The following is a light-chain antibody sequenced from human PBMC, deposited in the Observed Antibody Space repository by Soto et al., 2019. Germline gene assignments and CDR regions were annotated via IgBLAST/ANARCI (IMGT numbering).Light chain of an antibody. CDR3: QQLFRYPLA. J-gene: IGKJ5*01. CDR2: GAS. Sequence: IQLTQSPSSLSASVGDRVTITCRASEGIVNYLAWYQQQPGKAPKLLIYGASTLQGGVPSRFTGSGSGTDFTRTISSLQPEDFATYHCQQLFRYPLAFGQGKRLEMK. V-gene: IGKV1-9*01. CDR1: EGIVNY.